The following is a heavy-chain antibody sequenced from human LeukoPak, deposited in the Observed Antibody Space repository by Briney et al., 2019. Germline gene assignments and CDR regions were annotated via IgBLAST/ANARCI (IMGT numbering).Heavy chain of an antibody. J-gene: IGHJ5*02. CDR3: ARHPMITFGGVIVSNWFDP. V-gene: IGHV5-51*01. Sequence: GESLKISCKASGYRFTSYWIGWVRQMPGKGLEWMGIIYPGDSDTRYSPSFQGKVPISADKSISTAYLQWSSLKASDTAMYYCARHPMITFGGVIVSNWFDPWGQGTLVTVSS. D-gene: IGHD3-16*02. CDR2: IYPGDSDT. CDR1: GYRFTSYW.